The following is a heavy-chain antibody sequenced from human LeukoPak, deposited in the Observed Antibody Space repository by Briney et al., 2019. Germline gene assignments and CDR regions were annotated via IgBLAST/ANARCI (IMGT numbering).Heavy chain of an antibody. CDR1: GFTFTSYA. V-gene: IGHV3-23*01. CDR3: ASNSGSYPDHDAFDI. CDR2: ISGSGGST. Sequence: PGGSLRLSCAASGFTFTSYAMSWVRQAPGKGLEWVSAISGSGGSTYYADSVKGRFTISRDNSKNTLYLQMNSLRAEDTAVYYCASNSGSYPDHDAFDIWGQGTMVTVSS. J-gene: IGHJ3*02. D-gene: IGHD1-26*01.